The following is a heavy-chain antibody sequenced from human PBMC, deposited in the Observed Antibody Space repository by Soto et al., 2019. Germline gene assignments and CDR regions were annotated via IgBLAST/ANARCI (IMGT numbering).Heavy chain of an antibody. V-gene: IGHV4-34*01. J-gene: IGHJ6*02. CDR2: INHSGST. D-gene: IGHD2-15*01. CDR3: ASSGGYCSGGSCYLPTVYYYYGMDV. Sequence: SETLSLTCAVYGGSFSGYYWSWIRQPPGKGLEWIGEINHSGSTNYNPSLKSRVTISVDTSKNQFSLKLSSVTAADTAVYYCASSGGYCSGGSCYLPTVYYYYGMDVWGQGTTVTVSS. CDR1: GGSFSGYY.